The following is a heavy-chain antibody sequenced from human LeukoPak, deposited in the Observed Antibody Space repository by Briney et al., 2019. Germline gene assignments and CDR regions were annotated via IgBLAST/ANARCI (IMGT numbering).Heavy chain of an antibody. D-gene: IGHD6-6*01. CDR2: IQNDGNNK. V-gene: IGHV3-30*02. CDR1: GFTFSSYA. CDR3: ARDWGTSSLYLVS. J-gene: IGHJ4*02. Sequence: PGGSLRLSCAASGFTFSSYAMSWVRQAPGKGLECVAFIQNDGNNKKYADSVKGRFTISRDNSKNTLYLQMNSLRSEDTAVYYCARDWGTSSLYLVSWGQGTLVTVSS.